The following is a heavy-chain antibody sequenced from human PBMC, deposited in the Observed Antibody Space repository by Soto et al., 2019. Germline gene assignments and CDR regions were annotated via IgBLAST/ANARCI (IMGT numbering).Heavy chain of an antibody. CDR1: GSTFSVST. V-gene: IGHV3-73*02. J-gene: IGHJ4*01. D-gene: IGHD6-19*01. Sequence: EMQPVESGGGLVQPGGSMKLSCAVSGSTFSVSTIHWVRQASGKGLEWVGHLKSNANNYATAYAESVKGRFTISREDSKNMAYLQMTSLITEDTAGYDCLSGWPKYFDYWGQGTLVTVSS. CDR3: LSGWPKYFDY. CDR2: LKSNANNYAT.